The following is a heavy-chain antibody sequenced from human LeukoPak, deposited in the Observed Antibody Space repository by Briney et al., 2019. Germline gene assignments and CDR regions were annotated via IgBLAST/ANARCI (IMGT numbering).Heavy chain of an antibody. Sequence: PGGSLRLSCTSSGFTFRDFALSWFRQAPGKGLEWIGFTRSSIYGGTPKSAASVKGRFIFSRDDSKSVAYLRMNSLKTEDTAVYYCSREWGNGNDLRPDYWGQGTLVTVSS. CDR3: SREWGNGNDLRPDY. CDR2: TRSSIYGGTP. D-gene: IGHD1-1*01. V-gene: IGHV3-49*03. J-gene: IGHJ4*02. CDR1: GFTFRDFA.